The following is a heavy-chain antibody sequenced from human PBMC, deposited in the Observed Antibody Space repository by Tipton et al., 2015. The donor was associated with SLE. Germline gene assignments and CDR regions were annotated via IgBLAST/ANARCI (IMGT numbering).Heavy chain of an antibody. CDR2: IYTFGST. CDR3: AREEVTRDYPTPGYYSYNYMDV. CDR1: GGSTTSGTYY. D-gene: IGHD7-27*01. Sequence: TLSLTCTVTGGSTTSGTYYYNWIRQPAGTGLEWIGRIYTFGSTTYNPSLKNRVTISLDMSKNQFSLRLSSVTAADTALYYCAREEVTRDYPTPGYYSYNYMDVWGKGTTVTVSS. V-gene: IGHV4-61*02. J-gene: IGHJ6*03.